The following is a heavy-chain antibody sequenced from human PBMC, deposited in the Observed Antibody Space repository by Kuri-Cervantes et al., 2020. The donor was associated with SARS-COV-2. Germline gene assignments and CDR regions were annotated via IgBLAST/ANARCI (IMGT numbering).Heavy chain of an antibody. J-gene: IGHJ4*02. D-gene: IGHD6-13*01. Sequence: GSLRLSCAASGFTFSSYWMSWVRQAPGKGLEWVANIKQDGSEKYYVDSVKGRFTISRDNAKNSLYLQMNSLRAEDTAVYYCARSGSSWYFWERLLFDYWGQGTLVTVSS. CDR1: GFTFSSYW. CDR3: ARSGSSWYFWERLLFDY. V-gene: IGHV3-7*01. CDR2: IKQDGSEK.